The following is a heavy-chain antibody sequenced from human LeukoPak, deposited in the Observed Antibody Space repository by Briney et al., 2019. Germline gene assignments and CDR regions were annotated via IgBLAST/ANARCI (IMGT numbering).Heavy chain of an antibody. D-gene: IGHD2-15*01. CDR3: ARSVEGYCRGGSCYSYSYYMDV. CDR1: GRSISSYY. Sequence: SETLSLTCTVSGRSISSYYRRWIRQPPGKGLEWIGYIYYSGRTNYHPSLKSRVTISVDTSKNQFSLKLSSVTAADTAVYYCARSVEGYCRGGSCYSYSYYMDVWGKGTTVTTSS. J-gene: IGHJ6*03. CDR2: IYYSGRT. V-gene: IGHV4-59*01.